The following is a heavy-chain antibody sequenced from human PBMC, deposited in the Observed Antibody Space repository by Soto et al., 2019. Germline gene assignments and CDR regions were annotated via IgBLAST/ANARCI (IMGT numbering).Heavy chain of an antibody. V-gene: IGHV2-5*02. J-gene: IGHJ4*02. D-gene: IGHD6-13*01. Sequence: QITLKESGPTLVKPTQTLTLTCTFSGFSLSTSGVGVGWIRQPPGKALEWLALIYWDDDKRYSPSLKSRLTITKDTSKNHVVLTMPTMDPVDTATYYCAHALKYSSSWYYVDSWGQGTLVTVSS. CDR1: GFSLSTSGVG. CDR3: AHALKYSSSWYYVDS. CDR2: IYWDDDK.